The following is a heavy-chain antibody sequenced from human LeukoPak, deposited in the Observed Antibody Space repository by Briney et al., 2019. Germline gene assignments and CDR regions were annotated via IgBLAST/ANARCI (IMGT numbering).Heavy chain of an antibody. J-gene: IGHJ4*02. CDR2: IYPSDSDA. Sequence: GESLKISCKGSGYSFTNYWIGWVRQMPGKGLEWMGIIYPSDSDARYSPSFQGQVTISGDKSISTAYLQWSSLKASDTAMYYCARPGTGTTPDSWGQGTLITVSS. V-gene: IGHV5-51*01. D-gene: IGHD1-7*01. CDR1: GYSFTNYW. CDR3: ARPGTGTTPDS.